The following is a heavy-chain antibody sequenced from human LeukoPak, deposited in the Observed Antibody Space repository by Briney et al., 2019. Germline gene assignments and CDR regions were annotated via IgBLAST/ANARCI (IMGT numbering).Heavy chain of an antibody. CDR3: ARAHYYGSGSYNFDP. V-gene: IGHV4-34*01. CDR2: INHSGST. CDR1: GGSFSGYY. J-gene: IGHJ5*02. D-gene: IGHD3-10*01. Sequence: SETLSLTCAVYGGSFSGYYWSWIRQPPGKGLEWIGEINHSGSTNYNPSLKSRVTISVDTSKNQFSLKLSSVTAADTAVYYCARAHYYGSGSYNFDPWGQGTLVTVSS.